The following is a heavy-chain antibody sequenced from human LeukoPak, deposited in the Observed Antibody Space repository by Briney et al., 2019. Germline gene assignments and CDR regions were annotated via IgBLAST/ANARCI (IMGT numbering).Heavy chain of an antibody. D-gene: IGHD6-25*01. CDR3: AKVLRVSSDNWFDP. CDR2: IKQDGSEK. CDR1: GFTFSSYW. V-gene: IGHV3-7*01. Sequence: PGGSLRLSCAASGFTFSSYWMSWVRQAPGKGLEWVANIKQDGSEKYYVDSVKGRFTISRDNAKNSLYLQMNSLRAEDTAVYYCAKVLRVSSDNWFDPWGRGTLVTVSS. J-gene: IGHJ5*02.